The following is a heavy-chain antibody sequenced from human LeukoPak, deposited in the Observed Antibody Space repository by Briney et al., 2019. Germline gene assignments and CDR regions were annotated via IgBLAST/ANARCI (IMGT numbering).Heavy chain of an antibody. CDR3: ARGPMPYYYYYMDV. CDR2: IYTSGST. D-gene: IGHD2-2*01. CDR1: GGSISSGSYY. V-gene: IGHV4-61*02. Sequence: SETLSLTCTVSGGSISSGSYYWSWIRQPAGKGLEWIGRIYTSGSTNYNPSLKSRVPISVDTSKNQFSLKLSSVTAAETAVYYWARGPMPYYYYYMDVWGKGTTVTVSS. J-gene: IGHJ6*03.